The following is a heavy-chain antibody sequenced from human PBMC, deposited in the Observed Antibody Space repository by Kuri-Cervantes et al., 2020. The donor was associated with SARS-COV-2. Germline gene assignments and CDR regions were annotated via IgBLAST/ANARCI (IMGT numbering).Heavy chain of an antibody. D-gene: IGHD6-13*01. J-gene: IGHJ4*02. CDR2: ISGSGGST. Sequence: GGSLRLSCAASGFTVSSNYMSWVRQAPGKGLEWVSAISGSGGSTYYADSVKGRFTISRDNSKNTLYLQMNSLRAEDTAVYYCAKLSTSLGIAAAVIDYWGQGTLVTVSS. CDR3: AKLSTSLGIAAAVIDY. V-gene: IGHV3-23*01. CDR1: GFTVSSNY.